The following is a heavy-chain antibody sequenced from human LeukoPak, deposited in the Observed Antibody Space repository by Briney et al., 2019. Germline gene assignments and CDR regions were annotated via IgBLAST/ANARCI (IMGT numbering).Heavy chain of an antibody. CDR1: GYTFTGYY. J-gene: IGHJ4*02. V-gene: IGHV1-2*02. Sequence: VASVKVSCKASGYTFTGYYMHWVRQAPGQGLEWLGWINPNSGGTNYAQKLQGRVTMTRDTSISTAYMELSRLRSDDTAVYYCARDSDYIWGSYRYTFAYWGQGTLVTVSS. D-gene: IGHD3-16*02. CDR3: ARDSDYIWGSYRYTFAY. CDR2: INPNSGGT.